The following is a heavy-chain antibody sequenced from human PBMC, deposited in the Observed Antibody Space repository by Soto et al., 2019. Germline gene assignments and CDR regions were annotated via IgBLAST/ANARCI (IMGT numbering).Heavy chain of an antibody. CDR2: IIPIFGTA. J-gene: IGHJ4*02. D-gene: IGHD6-19*01. Sequence: GASVKVSCKASGGSFSSYAISWVRQAPGQGLEWMGGIIPIFGTANYAQKFQGRVTITADESTSTAYMELSSLRSEDTAVYYCARVGYSSGWYHYWGQGTLVTVSS. CDR3: ARVGYSSGWYHY. V-gene: IGHV1-69*13. CDR1: GGSFSSYA.